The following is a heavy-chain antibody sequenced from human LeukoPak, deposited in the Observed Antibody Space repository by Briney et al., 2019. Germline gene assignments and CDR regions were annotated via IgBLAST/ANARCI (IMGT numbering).Heavy chain of an antibody. CDR2: INHSGST. D-gene: IGHD6-13*01. CDR1: GGSFSGYY. J-gene: IGHJ6*03. Sequence: PSETLSLTCAVYGGSFSGYYWSWIRQPPGKGLEWIGEINHSGSTNYNPSLKSRVTISVDTSKNQFSLKLSSVTAADTAVYYCASSTSLDYYYVDVWGKGTTVTVSS. CDR3: ASSTSLDYYYVDV. V-gene: IGHV4-34*01.